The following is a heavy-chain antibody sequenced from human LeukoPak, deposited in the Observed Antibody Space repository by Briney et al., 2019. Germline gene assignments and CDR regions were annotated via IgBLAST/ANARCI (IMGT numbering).Heavy chain of an antibody. CDR2: IRYDGSNK. D-gene: IGHD3-16*02. J-gene: IGHJ4*02. CDR1: GFTFSSYG. CDR3: AKDQNDYVWGSYRYTEYYFDY. Sequence: PGGSLRLSCAASGFTFSSYGMHWVRQAPGKGLEWVAFIRYDGSNKYYADSVKGRFTISRDNSKNTLYLRMNSLRAEDTAVYYCAKDQNDYVWGSYRYTEYYFDYWGQGTLVTVSS. V-gene: IGHV3-30*02.